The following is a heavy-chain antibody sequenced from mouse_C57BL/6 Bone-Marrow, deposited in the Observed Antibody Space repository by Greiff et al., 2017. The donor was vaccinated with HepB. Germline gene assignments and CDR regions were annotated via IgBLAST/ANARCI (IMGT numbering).Heavy chain of an antibody. D-gene: IGHD3-2*02. V-gene: IGHV1-74*01. Sequence: QVHVKQPGAELVKPGASVKVSCKASGYTFTSYWMHWVKQRPGQGLEWIGRIHPSDSDTNYNQKFKGKATLTVDKSSSTAYMQLSSLTSGDSAVYYCAMGSGYPYYYAMDYWGQGTSVTVSS. CDR3: AMGSGYPYYYAMDY. J-gene: IGHJ4*01. CDR1: GYTFTSYW. CDR2: IHPSDSDT.